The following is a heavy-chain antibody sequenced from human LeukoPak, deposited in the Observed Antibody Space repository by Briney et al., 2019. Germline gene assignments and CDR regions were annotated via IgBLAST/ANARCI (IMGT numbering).Heavy chain of an antibody. CDR3: AREGPGWQWHGNWFDP. CDR1: GYTFTSFG. V-gene: IGHV1-18*01. D-gene: IGHD6-19*01. CDR2: ISGYNVNT. Sequence: ASVKVSCKASGYTFTSFGISWVRQAPGQGLEWMGWISGYNVNTNYAQKLRGRVTMTTDTSTSTAYMELRSLRSDDTAVYYCAREGPGWQWHGNWFDPWGQGTLVTVSS. J-gene: IGHJ5*02.